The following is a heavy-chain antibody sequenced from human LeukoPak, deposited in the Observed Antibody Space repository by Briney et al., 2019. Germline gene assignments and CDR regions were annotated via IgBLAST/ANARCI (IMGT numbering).Heavy chain of an antibody. J-gene: IGHJ4*02. D-gene: IGHD3-9*01. Sequence: PVGSLRLSCAASGFTVSSNYMSWVRQAPWKGPDRVSVIYSRGSTYYADSVKGRLTIPRDNSKNTLYLQMNSLRAEDTAVYYCAREGLNYDILTGYWNGGFEYWGQGTLVTVSS. CDR1: GFTVSSNY. V-gene: IGHV3-53*01. CDR2: IYSRGST. CDR3: AREGLNYDILTGYWNGGFEY.